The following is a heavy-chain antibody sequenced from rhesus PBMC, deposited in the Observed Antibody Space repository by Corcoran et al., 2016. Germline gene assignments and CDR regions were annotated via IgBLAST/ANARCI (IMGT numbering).Heavy chain of an antibody. CDR1: GFSFSDYY. V-gene: IGHV3S18*01. D-gene: IGHD6-25*01. J-gene: IGHJ4*01. CDR2: ISYTGGRT. CDR3: AGAPYSGSWNSYLNY. Sequence: EVQLVESGGGLAKPGGSLRLSCAASGFSFSDYYMYWVRQAPGKGLEWVSGISYTGGRTNYADSVKCRYTISRENAKNTLYLQMDSLRAEDTAVYYCAGAPYSGSWNSYLNYWGQGVLVTVSS.